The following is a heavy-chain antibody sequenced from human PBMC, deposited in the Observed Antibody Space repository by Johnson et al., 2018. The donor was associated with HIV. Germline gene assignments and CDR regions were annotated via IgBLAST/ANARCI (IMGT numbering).Heavy chain of an antibody. CDR2: ISYEGSKK. CDR3: AKDSSSRMGFPGFDI. J-gene: IGHJ3*02. Sequence: QVQLVESGGGVAQPGRSLRLSCAASGFTFSTYAFHWVRQAPGKGLDWVAVISYEGSKKYYADSVKGRITISRDNSKYTVYLQMNSLRVEDTAVYYCAKDSSSRMGFPGFDIWGQGTRVTVSS. D-gene: IGHD2-2*01. V-gene: IGHV3-30*04. CDR1: GFTFSTYA.